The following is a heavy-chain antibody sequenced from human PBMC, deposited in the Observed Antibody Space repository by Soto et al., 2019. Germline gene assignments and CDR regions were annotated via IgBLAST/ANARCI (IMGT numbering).Heavy chain of an antibody. Sequence: QVQLVESGGGLVKPGGSLRLSCAASGFSFSDSYMSWVRQAPGKGLEWVAYISGSSGYTGYADSVKGRFTISRDNAKNSLHLQMNSLRVEDTAVYYCARVRGGYGPPDVWGQGTTVTVSS. V-gene: IGHV3-11*06. CDR3: ARVRGGYGPPDV. CDR2: ISGSSGYT. J-gene: IGHJ6*02. CDR1: GFSFSDSY. D-gene: IGHD3-10*01.